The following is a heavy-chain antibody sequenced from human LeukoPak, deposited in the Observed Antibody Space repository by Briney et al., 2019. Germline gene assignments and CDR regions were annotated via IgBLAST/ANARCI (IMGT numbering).Heavy chain of an antibody. CDR1: GFTFSSYA. CDR3: AKIYAARGAFDI. CDR2: ISGSGGST. D-gene: IGHD3-10*01. J-gene: IGHJ3*02. Sequence: WGSLRQTFAASGFTFSSYAMSWVRQAPGKGLEWVSAISGSGGSTYYADSVKGRFTISRDNSKNTLYLQMNSLRAEDTAVYYCAKIYAARGAFDIWGQGRIVTVSS. V-gene: IGHV3-23*01.